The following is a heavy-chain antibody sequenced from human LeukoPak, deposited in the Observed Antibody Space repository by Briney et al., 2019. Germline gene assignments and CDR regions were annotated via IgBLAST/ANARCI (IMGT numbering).Heavy chain of an antibody. CDR1: GGTFSSYA. CDR3: ARVTRNYSNLSN. Sequence: ASVKVSCKASGGTFSSYAISWVRQAPGQGLEWMGRIIPILGIANYAQKLQGRVTITADKSTSTAYMELSSLRSEDTAVYYCARVTRNYSNLSNWGQGTLVTVSS. CDR2: IIPILGIA. V-gene: IGHV1-69*04. J-gene: IGHJ4*02. D-gene: IGHD4-11*01.